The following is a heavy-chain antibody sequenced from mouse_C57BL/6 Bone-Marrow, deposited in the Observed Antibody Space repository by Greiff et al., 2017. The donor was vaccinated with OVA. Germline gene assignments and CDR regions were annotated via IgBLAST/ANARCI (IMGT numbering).Heavy chain of an antibody. J-gene: IGHJ4*01. CDR1: GYTFTNYW. CDR2: IYPGGGYT. CDR3: AREGYDYDGYYAMDY. D-gene: IGHD2-4*01. V-gene: IGHV1-63*01. Sequence: VHLVESGAELVRPGTSVKMSCKASGYTFTNYWIGWAKQRPGHGLEWIGDIYPGGGYTNYNEKFKGKATLTADKSSSTAYMQFSSLTSEDSAIYYCAREGYDYDGYYAMDYWGQGTSVTVSS.